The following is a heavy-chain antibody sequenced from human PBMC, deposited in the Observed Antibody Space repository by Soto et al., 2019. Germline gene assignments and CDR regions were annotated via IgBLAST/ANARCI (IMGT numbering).Heavy chain of an antibody. Sequence: QITLKESGPTLVKPTQTLTLTCTFSGFSRSTSGVGVGWIRQPPGKALEWLALIYWDDDKRYSPSLKSRLTITKDTSKNQVVLTMTNMDPADTATYYCTHSERVLRYVDWLVGGVDPWGKGTLVTVSS. V-gene: IGHV2-5*02. CDR2: IYWDDDK. CDR3: THSERVLRYVDWLVGGVDP. CDR1: GFSRSTSGVG. J-gene: IGHJ5*02. D-gene: IGHD3-9*01.